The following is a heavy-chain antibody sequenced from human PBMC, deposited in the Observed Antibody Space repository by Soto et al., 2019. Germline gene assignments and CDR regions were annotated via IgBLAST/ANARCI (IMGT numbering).Heavy chain of an antibody. J-gene: IGHJ4*02. V-gene: IGHV3-49*03. CDR1: GYSFEGYG. D-gene: IGHD3-10*01. Sequence: EVPLVESGGGLEQPGQSLRLSCKTSGYSFEGYGVSWFRRAPGKGLEWVALIRSRSYGGAADYAASVMGRFTMSSDDPRSIAYLQMNSLKIEDTAVYYCTRIYGSGTYLPDFWGQGTLVTVSS. CDR3: TRIYGSGTYLPDF. CDR2: IRSRSYGGAA.